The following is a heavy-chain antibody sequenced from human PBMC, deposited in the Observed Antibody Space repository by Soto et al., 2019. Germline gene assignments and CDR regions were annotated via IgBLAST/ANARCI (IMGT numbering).Heavy chain of an antibody. CDR1: GGSISTTDHY. D-gene: IGHD3-16*01. CDR2: MHYSGAT. Sequence: QLQLQESGPGLVMPSQTLSLTCTVSGGSISTTDHYWTWIRQNPVKGLEWIGYMHYSGATYFNPSLRSRVTISVDTSNNQFSLRLGSVTAADTAVYCCASKPNALYYFDFWGQGALVTVSS. CDR3: ASKPNALYYFDF. V-gene: IGHV4-31*02. J-gene: IGHJ4*02.